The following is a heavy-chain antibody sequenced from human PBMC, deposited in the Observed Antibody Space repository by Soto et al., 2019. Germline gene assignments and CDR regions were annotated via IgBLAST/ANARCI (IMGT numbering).Heavy chain of an antibody. J-gene: IGHJ4*02. CDR3: ATGGSGYLDY. CDR2: ISYDGSNK. Sequence: QVQLVESGGGVVQPGRSLRLSCAASGFTFSSYGMHWVRQAPGKGLEWVAVISYDGSNKYYADSVKGRFTISRDNSKNTLYLQMNSLRAEDTAVYYCATGGSGYLDYWGQGTLVTVSS. CDR1: GFTFSSYG. V-gene: IGHV3-30*03. D-gene: IGHD3-22*01.